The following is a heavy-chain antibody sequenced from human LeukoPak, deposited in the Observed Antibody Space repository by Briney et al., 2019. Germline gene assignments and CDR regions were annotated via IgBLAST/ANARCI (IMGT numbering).Heavy chain of an antibody. D-gene: IGHD2-2*01. CDR1: GFSFSVFW. CDR2: IKTDGSIT. CDR3: AKWRGSIVVVPAAPGAY. Sequence: GGSLRLSCAASGFSFSVFWMHWVRQAPGKGPVWVSRIKTDGSITDYADSVKGRFTISRDNAKNTLYLQMNSLRAEDTAVYYCAKWRGSIVVVPAAPGAYWGQGTLVTVSS. J-gene: IGHJ4*02. V-gene: IGHV3-74*01.